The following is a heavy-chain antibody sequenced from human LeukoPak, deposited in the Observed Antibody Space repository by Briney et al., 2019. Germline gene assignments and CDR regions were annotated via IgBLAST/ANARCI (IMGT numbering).Heavy chain of an antibody. CDR2: IRYDGSNK. Sequence: AGGSLRLSCAASGFTFSSYGMHWVRQAPGKGLEWVAFIRYDGSNKYYADSVEGRFTISRDNSKNTLYLQMNSLRAEDTAVYYCAREALGPPNDYGENKWFDPWGQGTLVTVSS. CDR3: AREALGPPNDYGENKWFDP. CDR1: GFTFSSYG. V-gene: IGHV3-30*02. J-gene: IGHJ5*02. D-gene: IGHD4-17*01.